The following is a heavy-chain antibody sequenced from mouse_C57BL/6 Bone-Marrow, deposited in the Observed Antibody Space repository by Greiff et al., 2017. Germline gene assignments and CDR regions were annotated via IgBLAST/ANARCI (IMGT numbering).Heavy chain of an antibody. V-gene: IGHV1-82*01. J-gene: IGHJ4*01. CDR3: AYLLWYSYYAMDY. CDR2: IYPGDGDT. CDR1: GYAFSSSW. D-gene: IGHD2-1*01. Sequence: QVQLQQSGPELVKPGASVKISCKASGYAFSSSWMNWVKQRPGKGLEWIGRIYPGDGDTNYNGKFKGKATLTADKSSSTAYMQLISLTSEDSAVYFCAYLLWYSYYAMDYWGQGTSGTVSS.